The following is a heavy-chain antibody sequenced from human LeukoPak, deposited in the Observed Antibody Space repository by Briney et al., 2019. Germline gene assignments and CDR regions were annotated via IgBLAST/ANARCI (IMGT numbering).Heavy chain of an antibody. D-gene: IGHD2-15*01. CDR3: ARARLGFTRGIGTNYFDY. J-gene: IGHJ4*02. CDR1: GFTVSSKY. Sequence: GGSLRLSCAASGFTVSSKYMTWVRQAPGKGLEWVSVIYRGGHTYYADSVKGRFTISRDNAKNLLYLQMNSLRAEDTAVYFCARARLGFTRGIGTNYFDYWGQGTLVTVSS. V-gene: IGHV3-53*01. CDR2: IYRGGHT.